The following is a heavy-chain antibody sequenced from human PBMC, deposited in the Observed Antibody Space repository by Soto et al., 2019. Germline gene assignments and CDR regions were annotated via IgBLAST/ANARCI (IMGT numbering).Heavy chain of an antibody. V-gene: IGHV4-38-2*01. CDR2: IYHSGSA. CDR3: ARTAYDFWSGYLDY. J-gene: IGHJ4*02. CDR1: GYSISSGYY. Sequence: PSETLSLTCAVSGYSISSGYYWGWLRQSPGKGLEWIGSIYHSGSAYYNPSLKNRVTISVDTSKNQFSLKLSSVTAADTAVYYCARTAYDFWSGYLDYWGQGTLVTVSS. D-gene: IGHD3-3*01.